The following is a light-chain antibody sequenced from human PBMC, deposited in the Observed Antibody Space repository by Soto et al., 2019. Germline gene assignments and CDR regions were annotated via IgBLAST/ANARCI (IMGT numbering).Light chain of an antibody. CDR2: WAS. Sequence: DIVMTQSPDSLAVSLGERATINCTSSQNVLYSSNKNYLAWFQQKPGQPPKLLIYWASTRESGVPDRFSGSGSGTDFTLTISSLQAEDVAVYYCQQLYSTPWTFGQGTKVEIK. CDR3: QQLYSTPWT. CDR1: QNVLYSSNKNY. J-gene: IGKJ1*01. V-gene: IGKV4-1*01.